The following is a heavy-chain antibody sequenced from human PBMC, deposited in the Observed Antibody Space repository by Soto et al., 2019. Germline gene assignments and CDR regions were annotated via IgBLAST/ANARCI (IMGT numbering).Heavy chain of an antibody. V-gene: IGHV4-39*01. D-gene: IGHD2-15*01. Sequence: QLQLQESGPGLVKPSETLSLTCTVSGGSISSFNYFWGWIRQPPGKGLEWTGSLYYSGNTYYNPSLQSRVTISVDTSKKQCTLTLRSVTAADTAVYYCARGGGSTFNWFDPWGQGTLVNVSP. J-gene: IGHJ5*02. CDR1: GGSISSFNYF. CDR3: ARGGGSTFNWFDP. CDR2: LYYSGNT.